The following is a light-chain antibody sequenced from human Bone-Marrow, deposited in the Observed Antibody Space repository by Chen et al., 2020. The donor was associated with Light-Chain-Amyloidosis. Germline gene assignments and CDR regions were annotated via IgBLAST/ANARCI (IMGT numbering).Light chain of an antibody. Sequence: DIQMTQSPSTLSASVGDRVTITCRASQNIDTYLAWYQHKPGKAPKLLIYQASSLESGVPLRFSGSDSGTEFTLTISRMQPDDFATYFCQEFKSHDMCNFGQGTKLEIK. CDR3: QEFKSHDMCN. V-gene: IGKV1-5*03. J-gene: IGKJ2*04. CDR2: QAS. CDR1: QNIDTY.